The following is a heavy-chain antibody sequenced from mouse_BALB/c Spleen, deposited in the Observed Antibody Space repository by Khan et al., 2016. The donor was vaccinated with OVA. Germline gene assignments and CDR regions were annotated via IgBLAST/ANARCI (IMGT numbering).Heavy chain of an antibody. CDR2: INPHIGET. D-gene: IGHD1-1*01. CDR1: GYSFTGYF. Sequence: VQLKQSGPELVKPGASVKISCKASGYSFTGYFMNWVMQSHGKSLEWIGRINPHIGETFYNQKFTGQAILNVDEYSRTAHIELRSLAAEDSAVYYFARIYGSDFDDWGQGTTLTVSS. CDR3: ARIYGSDFDD. V-gene: IGHV1-20*02. J-gene: IGHJ2*01.